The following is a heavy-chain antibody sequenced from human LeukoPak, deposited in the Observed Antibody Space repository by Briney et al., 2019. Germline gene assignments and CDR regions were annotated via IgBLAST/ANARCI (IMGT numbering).Heavy chain of an antibody. CDR1: GFTFDTYT. D-gene: IGHD1-26*01. J-gene: IGHJ4*02. V-gene: IGHV3-21*04. Sequence: GGSLRLSCVASGFTFDTYTINWVRQAPGKGLEWVSSISSSGNYIYYADSVKGRFTISRDNAQNSLYLQMNSLRAEDTAIYYCVRDRGTYRPIDYWGQGTLVTVSS. CDR2: ISSSGNYI. CDR3: VRDRGTYRPIDY.